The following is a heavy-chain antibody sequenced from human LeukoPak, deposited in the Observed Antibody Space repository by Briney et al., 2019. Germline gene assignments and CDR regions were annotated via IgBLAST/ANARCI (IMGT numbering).Heavy chain of an antibody. D-gene: IGHD3-3*01. Sequence: PVKVSCKASGGTFSSYAISWVRQAPGQGLEWMGRIIPILGIANYAQKFQGRVTITADESTSTAYIELSSLRSEDTAVYYCATGGITIFGVVPGFDPWGQGTLVTVSS. CDR3: ATGGITIFGVVPGFDP. CDR1: GGTFSSYA. V-gene: IGHV1-69*04. CDR2: IIPILGIA. J-gene: IGHJ5*02.